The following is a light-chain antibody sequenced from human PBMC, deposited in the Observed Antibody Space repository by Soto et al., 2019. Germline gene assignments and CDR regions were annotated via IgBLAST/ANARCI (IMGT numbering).Light chain of an antibody. Sequence: EVVLTQSPGTLSLSPGQRATLSCRASQRVSSFSFAWYQQRPGQAPRVLIYGASDRATGIPDRFSGSGSGTDFSLTIRRLEPEDSAVYYCQVYGDSVFTLGPGPRGDLK. CDR3: QVYGDSVFT. CDR1: QRVSSFS. CDR2: GAS. J-gene: IGKJ3*01. V-gene: IGKV3-20*01.